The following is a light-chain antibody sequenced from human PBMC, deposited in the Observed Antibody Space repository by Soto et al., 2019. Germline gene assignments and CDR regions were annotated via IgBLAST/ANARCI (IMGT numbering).Light chain of an antibody. CDR2: EAS. CDR1: QSISNW. V-gene: IGKV1-5*01. Sequence: DIQMTQPPSTRSASVGDRVTITCRASQSISNWLAWYQQKPGKAPKLLIYEASSLESGVPSRFSGSGSGTEFTLTITSLQPDDFATYYCQQYNTFSLYPFGQGTKVEIK. CDR3: QQYNTFSLYP. J-gene: IGKJ2*01.